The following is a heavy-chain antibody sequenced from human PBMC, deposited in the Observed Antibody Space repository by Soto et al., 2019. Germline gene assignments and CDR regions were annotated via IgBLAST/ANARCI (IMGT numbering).Heavy chain of an antibody. D-gene: IGHD6-25*01. CDR3: PNAEPIAPAAFAT. J-gene: IGHJ5*02. Sequence: QITLKESGPSLVNPTQSLTLTCSFSGFSLTTTEVAVGWIRQPPGKALEWLALIYWDDDKRYSPSLKSSLTTPKNTAKNQVVLTIPNVHPEDTATYFGPNAEPIAPAAFATWAQGSRVTAPS. V-gene: IGHV2-5*02. CDR1: GFSLTTTEVA. CDR2: IYWDDDK.